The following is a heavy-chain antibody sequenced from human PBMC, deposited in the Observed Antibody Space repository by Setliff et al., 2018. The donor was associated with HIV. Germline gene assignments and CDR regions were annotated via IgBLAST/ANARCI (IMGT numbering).Heavy chain of an antibody. CDR2: IYHGGNT. CDR1: GDSMSSDNYF. J-gene: IGHJ4*02. Sequence: SETLSLTCTVSGDSMSSDNYFWVWVRQAPGKGLEWIGNIYHGGNTHYNPSLESRVTISADESKNQFSLKLPSVTAADTAVYYCARTHRYCSGNSCSKVSFDSWGQGALVTVCS. V-gene: IGHV4-39*07. D-gene: IGHD2-2*01. CDR3: ARTHRYCSGNSCSKVSFDS.